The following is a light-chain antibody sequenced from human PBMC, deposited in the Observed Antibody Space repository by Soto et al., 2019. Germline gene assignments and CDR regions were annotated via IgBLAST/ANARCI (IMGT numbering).Light chain of an antibody. CDR1: QDIRSE. CDR2: GAS. J-gene: IGKJ3*01. Sequence: IQMTQSPSSLSASVGDRVTFICRASQDIRSELSWFQQKPGRPPKLLIYGASILQSGVPSRFSGSGSGTDFTLTIHSPQSEDFSTYFRLQDNNYPRTFGPGTKVEVK. V-gene: IGKV1-6*01. CDR3: LQDNNYPRT.